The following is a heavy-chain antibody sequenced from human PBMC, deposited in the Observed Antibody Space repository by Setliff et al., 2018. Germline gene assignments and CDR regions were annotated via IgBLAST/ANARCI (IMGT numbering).Heavy chain of an antibody. J-gene: IGHJ4*02. CDR1: GGSISSGGYY. V-gene: IGHV4-31*03. CDR2: IYYSGSN. Sequence: SETLSLTCTVSGGSISSGGYYWSWIRQHPGKGLEWIVYIYYSGSNYYNPSLKSRVTISVDTSKNQFSLKLSPVTAADTAVYYCAIVVSDYDFWSGYYTGGYFDYWGQGTLVTVSS. CDR3: AIVVSDYDFWSGYYTGGYFDY. D-gene: IGHD3-3*01.